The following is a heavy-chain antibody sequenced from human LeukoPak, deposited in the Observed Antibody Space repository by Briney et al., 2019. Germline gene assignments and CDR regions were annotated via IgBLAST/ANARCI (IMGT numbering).Heavy chain of an antibody. D-gene: IGHD3-16*01. CDR3: AKLGAYRVYSFIDF. J-gene: IGHJ4*02. V-gene: IGHV3-23*01. CDR2: ISGSGGST. CDR1: GFRFTSYA. Sequence: GGSLRLSCAASGFRFTSYAMIWIRQVPGKGLVWVAGISGSGGSTYYSDPVKGRFTVSRDTSDNTLPLNMSSLSTDDTPVYFCAKLGAYRVYSFIDFWGQGNPVTVSS.